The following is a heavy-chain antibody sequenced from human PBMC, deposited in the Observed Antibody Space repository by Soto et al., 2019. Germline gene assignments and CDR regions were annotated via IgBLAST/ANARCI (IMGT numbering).Heavy chain of an antibody. Sequence: QVQLVQSGAEVKKPGASVKVSCKASGYDFSSYGISWVRQAPGQGLEWMGWSSASNGNRDYAQQFQGRVTMTSDTSRTTAYMELRSLRSDDTAVYYCVRDPQRNDYWGQGPLVNVSS. D-gene: IGHD2-2*01. CDR2: SSASNGNR. V-gene: IGHV1-18*04. CDR3: VRDPQRNDY. CDR1: GYDFSSYG. J-gene: IGHJ4*02.